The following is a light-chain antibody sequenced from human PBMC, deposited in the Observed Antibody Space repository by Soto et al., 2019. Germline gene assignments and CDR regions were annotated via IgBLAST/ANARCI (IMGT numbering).Light chain of an antibody. J-gene: IGLJ1*01. V-gene: IGLV2-11*01. CDR2: DVS. Sequence: QSALTQPRSVSGSPGQSITISCTGTSSDVGGYNYVSWYRQHPGKAPKRMIYDVSKRPSGVPDRFSGSKSGNTASLTISGLQAEDEADYYCCSYAGSYTHYVFGTGTKLTVL. CDR1: SSDVGGYNY. CDR3: CSYAGSYTHYV.